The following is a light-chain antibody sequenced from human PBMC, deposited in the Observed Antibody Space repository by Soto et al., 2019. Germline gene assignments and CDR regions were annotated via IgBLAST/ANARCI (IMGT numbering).Light chain of an antibody. J-gene: IGLJ1*01. V-gene: IGLV2-18*02. CDR2: EVS. CDR1: SSDVGRYNR. Sequence: QSVLTQPPSVSGSPGQSVTISCTGTSSDVGRYNRVSWYQQPPGTAPKLMIYEVSNRPSGVPDRFSGSKSGNTASLTISGLRAEDETDYYCCSYTSSSTYVFGTGTKVTVL. CDR3: CSYTSSSTYV.